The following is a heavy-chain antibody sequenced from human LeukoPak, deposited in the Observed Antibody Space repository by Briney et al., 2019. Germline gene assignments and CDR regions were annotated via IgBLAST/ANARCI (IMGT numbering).Heavy chain of an antibody. CDR3: ASAGMYSSSYFDY. J-gene: IGHJ4*02. CDR1: GGSISSYY. Sequence: SETLSLTCTVSGGSISSYYWSWIRQPPGKGLEWIGYIYTSGSTNYNPSLKSRVTISVDTSKNQFSLKLSSVTAADTAVYYCASAGMYSSSYFDYWGQGTLVTVSS. CDR2: IYTSGST. D-gene: IGHD6-6*01. V-gene: IGHV4-4*09.